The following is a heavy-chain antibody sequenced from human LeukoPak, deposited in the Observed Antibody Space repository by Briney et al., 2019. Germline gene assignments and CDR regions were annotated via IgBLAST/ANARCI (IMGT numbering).Heavy chain of an antibody. V-gene: IGHV4-34*01. D-gene: IGHD4-17*01. CDR1: GGSFSGYY. Sequence: SETLSLTCAVYGGSFSGYYWSWIRQPPGKGLECIGEINHSGSTNYNPSLKSRVTISVDTSKNQFSLKLSSVTAADTAVYYCARGHDYGDNYNWFDPWRPGTLVTVSS. CDR3: ARGHDYGDNYNWFDP. J-gene: IGHJ5*02. CDR2: INHSGST.